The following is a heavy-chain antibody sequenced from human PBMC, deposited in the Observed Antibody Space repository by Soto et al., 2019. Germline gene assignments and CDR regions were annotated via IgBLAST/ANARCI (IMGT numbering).Heavy chain of an antibody. Sequence: QVQLVQSGAEVKKPGSSVKVSCKASGGTFSSYAFSWVRQAPGQGLEWMGGIIPIFGTANYAQKFQGRVTITADESTSTAYMELSSLRSEDTAVYYCARDERRAVAGLAEYYFDYWGQGTLVTVSS. J-gene: IGHJ4*02. D-gene: IGHD6-19*01. V-gene: IGHV1-69*01. CDR2: IIPIFGTA. CDR3: ARDERRAVAGLAEYYFDY. CDR1: GGTFSSYA.